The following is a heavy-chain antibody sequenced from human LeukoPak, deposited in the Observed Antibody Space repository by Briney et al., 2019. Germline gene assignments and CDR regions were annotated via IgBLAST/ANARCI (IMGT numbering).Heavy chain of an antibody. CDR3: ARERNYGDYGNAFDV. J-gene: IGHJ3*01. CDR1: GYXFTDYY. CDR2: INPKRGVT. D-gene: IGHD4-17*01. Sequence: ASVTVSCKASGYXFTDYYIHWMRQAPGQGLERMGWINPKRGVTTYAQKFQGRVTMTRDTSITTAYMELTRLRSDDTTIYYCARERNYGDYGNAFDVWGQGTKVTVSS. V-gene: IGHV1-2*02.